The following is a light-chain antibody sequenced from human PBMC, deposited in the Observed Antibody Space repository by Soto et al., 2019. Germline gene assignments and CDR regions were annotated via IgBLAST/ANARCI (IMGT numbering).Light chain of an antibody. CDR1: QSVGSSY. CDR2: GTS. Sequence: EIVLTQSPGTLSLSPGERATLSCRASQSVGSSYLAWYQQKPGQAPRLLIYGTSSRATDIPDRFTGSGSGTDFTLTISRLEPEDFAVYSCQQYGRPPQTFGQGTTGDIK. J-gene: IGKJ1*01. V-gene: IGKV3-20*01. CDR3: QQYGRPPQT.